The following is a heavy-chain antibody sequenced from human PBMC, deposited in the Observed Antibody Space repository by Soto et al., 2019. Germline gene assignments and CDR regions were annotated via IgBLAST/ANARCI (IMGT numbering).Heavy chain of an antibody. CDR3: ARIGPYVDTSMPTDY. V-gene: IGHV1-3*01. CDR1: GYSLTTYA. Sequence: QVHLVQSGAEVKKPGASVKLSCKASGYSLTTYAIHWVRQAPGQRLEWMGWINAGNGDTEYSQKFQDRLSMTTNTTASTAYVELSSLRSDDTAVYYCARIGPYVDTSMPTDYWGQGTLVTVSS. J-gene: IGHJ4*02. CDR2: INAGNGDT. D-gene: IGHD5-18*01.